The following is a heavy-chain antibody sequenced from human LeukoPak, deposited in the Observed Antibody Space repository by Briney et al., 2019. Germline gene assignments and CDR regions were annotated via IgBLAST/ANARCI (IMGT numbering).Heavy chain of an antibody. V-gene: IGHV3-48*04. Sequence: GGSLRLSCAASGFTFSSYSMNWVRQAPGKGLEWVSYIRSSGTGTDYTGSVKGRFTISRDNAKNSLYLQMNSLRAEDTAVYYCARMNYVSSGWGAPFDYWGQGTLVTVSS. CDR1: GFTFSSYS. J-gene: IGHJ4*02. CDR3: ARMNYVSSGWGAPFDY. D-gene: IGHD1-7*01. CDR2: IRSSGTGT.